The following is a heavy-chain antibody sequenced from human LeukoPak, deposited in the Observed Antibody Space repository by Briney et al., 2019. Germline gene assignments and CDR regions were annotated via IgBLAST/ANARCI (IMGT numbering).Heavy chain of an antibody. CDR3: MPNGGSGWSDYYYYGMDV. J-gene: IGHJ6*02. V-gene: IGHV3-49*04. D-gene: IGHD6-13*01. CDR1: GFTFGDYA. CDR2: IRSKAYGGTT. Sequence: PGGSLRLSCTASGFTFGDYAMSWVRQAPGKGLEWVGFIRSKAYGGTTEYAASVKGRFTISRDDSKSIAYLQMNSLKTEDTAVYYCMPNGGSGWSDYYYYGMDVWGQGTTVTVSS.